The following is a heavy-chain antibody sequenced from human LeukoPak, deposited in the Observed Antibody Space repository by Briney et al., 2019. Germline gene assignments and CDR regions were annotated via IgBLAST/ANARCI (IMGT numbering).Heavy chain of an antibody. J-gene: IGHJ6*03. Sequence: PGGSLRLSCAASGFTFSSYAMSWVRQPPGKGLEWIGEINHSGSTNYNPSLKSRVTISVDTSKNQFSLKLSSVTAADTAVYYCARGYYYYYYYMDVWGKGTTVTISS. CDR3: ARGYYYYYYYMDV. CDR1: GFTFSSYA. CDR2: INHSGST. V-gene: IGHV4-34*01.